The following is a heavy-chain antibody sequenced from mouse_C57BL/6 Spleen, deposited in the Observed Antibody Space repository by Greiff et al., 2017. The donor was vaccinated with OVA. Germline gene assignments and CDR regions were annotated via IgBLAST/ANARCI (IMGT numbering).Heavy chain of an antibody. CDR1: GFTFSSYT. J-gene: IGHJ2*01. CDR3: ARYGSSYFDY. D-gene: IGHD1-1*01. V-gene: IGHV5-9*01. CDR2: ISGGGGNT. Sequence: EVQLVESGGGLVKPGGSLKLSCAASGFTFSSYTMSWVRQTPEKRLEWVATISGGGGNTYYPDSVKGRFTISRDNAKNTLYLQMSSLRSEDTALYYCARYGSSYFDYWGQGTTLTVSS.